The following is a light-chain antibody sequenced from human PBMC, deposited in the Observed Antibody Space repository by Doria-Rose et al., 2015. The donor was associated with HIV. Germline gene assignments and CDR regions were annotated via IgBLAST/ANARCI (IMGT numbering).Light chain of an antibody. CDR2: DAS. Sequence: EIVLTQSPGTLSLSPGERATLSCRASQRVKSSYLAWYQQKPGQAPRLLIYDASTRATGIPDRFSGSGSGTDFTLTISRLEPEDVAVYYCQQYGTSRRTFGQGTRLEIK. J-gene: IGKJ5*01. CDR3: QQYGTSRRT. V-gene: IGKV3-20*01. CDR1: QRVKSSY.